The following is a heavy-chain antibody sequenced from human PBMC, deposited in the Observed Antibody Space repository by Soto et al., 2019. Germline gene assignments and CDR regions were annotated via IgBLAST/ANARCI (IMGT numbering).Heavy chain of an antibody. Sequence: PGGSLRLSCAASGFTFDDYAMHWVRQAPGKGLEWVSGISWNSGSIGYADSVKGRFTISRDNAKNSLYLQMNSLRAEDTALYYCAKDISNYGPFDYWGQGTLVTVSS. CDR2: ISWNSGSI. CDR3: AKDISNYGPFDY. J-gene: IGHJ4*02. D-gene: IGHD4-4*01. CDR1: GFTFDDYA. V-gene: IGHV3-9*01.